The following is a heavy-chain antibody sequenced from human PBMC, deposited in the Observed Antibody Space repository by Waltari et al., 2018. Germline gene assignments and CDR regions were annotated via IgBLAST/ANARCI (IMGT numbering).Heavy chain of an antibody. CDR3: ARGGIVVVRYNWFDP. J-gene: IGHJ5*02. CDR2: IYTSGST. V-gene: IGHV4-4*07. CDR1: GGSISSYY. Sequence: QVQLQESGPGLVKPSETLSLTCTVSGGSISSYYWSWIRQPAGKGLEWIGRIYTSGSTNYNPSLKSRVTMSVDTSKNQFSLKLSSVTAADTAVYYCARGGIVVVRYNWFDPWGQGTLVTVSS. D-gene: IGHD3-22*01.